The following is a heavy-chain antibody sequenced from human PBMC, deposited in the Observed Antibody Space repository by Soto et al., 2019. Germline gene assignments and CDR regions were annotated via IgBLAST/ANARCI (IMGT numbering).Heavy chain of an antibody. CDR3: AKDRVDHGDYRGLDY. D-gene: IGHD4-17*01. J-gene: IGHJ4*02. Sequence: EVQLLESGGGLVQPGGSLRLSCAASGFTFSSYAMTWVRQAPGKGLEWVSAISGSGTNRYYADSVKGRFTISRDNSKNTLYLQMNSLRAEDTSVYYCAKDRVDHGDYRGLDYWGQGTMVTVSS. CDR2: ISGSGTNR. V-gene: IGHV3-23*01. CDR1: GFTFSSYA.